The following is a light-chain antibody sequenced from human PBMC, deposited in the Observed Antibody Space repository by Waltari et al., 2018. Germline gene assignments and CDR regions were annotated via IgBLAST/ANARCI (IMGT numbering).Light chain of an antibody. CDR1: AVPKPS. CDR3: QSADSSGTYWE. CDR2: RDT. Sequence: SSELTQPPSVSVSPGQTARISCSRDAVPKPSGYWYQQKPGPAPTLVIYRDTERPSGIPERFSGFSSGTTVTLTISGVQAEDEADYYCQSADSSGTYWEFGGGTKLTVL. V-gene: IGLV3-25*03. J-gene: IGLJ3*02.